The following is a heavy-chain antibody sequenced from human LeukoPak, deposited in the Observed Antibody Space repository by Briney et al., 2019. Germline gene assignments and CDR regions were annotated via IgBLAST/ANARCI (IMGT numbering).Heavy chain of an antibody. CDR3: ARDRRGAARPHYFDY. Sequence: ASVKVSCKASGGTFSSYAISLVRQAPGQGLEWMGGIIPIFGTANYAQKFQGRVTITADESASTAYMELSSLRSEDTAVYYCARDRRGAARPHYFDYWGQGTLVTVSS. D-gene: IGHD6-6*01. CDR2: IIPIFGTA. V-gene: IGHV1-69*13. J-gene: IGHJ4*02. CDR1: GGTFSSYA.